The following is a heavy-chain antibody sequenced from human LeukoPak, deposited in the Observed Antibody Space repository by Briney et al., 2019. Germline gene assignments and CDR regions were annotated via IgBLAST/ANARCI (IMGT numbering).Heavy chain of an antibody. CDR2: ISRGGDAV. D-gene: IGHD3/OR15-3a*01. CDR3: ARGHFGLDY. V-gene: IGHV3-11*01. CDR1: GFPISDHY. J-gene: IGHJ4*02. Sequence: GGSLRLSCAVSGFPISDHYMSWIRQAPGKGLDWVSYISRGGDAVYYADSVKGRFTISRDTAKNSLYLQMNSLGAEDMAVYYCARGHFGLDYWGQGTLVTVSS.